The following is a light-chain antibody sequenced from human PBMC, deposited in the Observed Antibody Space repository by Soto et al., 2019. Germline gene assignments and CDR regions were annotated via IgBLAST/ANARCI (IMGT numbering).Light chain of an antibody. Sequence: QSVLTQPPSASGSPGQSVTLSCTGTSSEIGGHNFVSWYQQHPGKAPKFLIYEVTKRPSGVPVRFSGSKSGITASLTVSGLQADDEAYYYCSAYAGNNNPVIFGGGTKVTVL. CDR2: EVT. V-gene: IGLV2-8*01. CDR1: SSEIGGHNF. CDR3: SAYAGNNNPVI. J-gene: IGLJ2*01.